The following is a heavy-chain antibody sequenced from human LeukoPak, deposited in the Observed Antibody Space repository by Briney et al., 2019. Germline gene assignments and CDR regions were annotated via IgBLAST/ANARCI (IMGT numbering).Heavy chain of an antibody. CDR2: IYYSGST. V-gene: IGHV4-39*01. CDR1: GGSISSSSYY. Sequence: SETLSLTCTVSGGSISSSSYYWGWIRQPPGKGLEWIGSIYYSGSTYYNPSLKRRVTISVNTSQKQFSLKLRYVTAADTAVYYCARIHDSSGYSDYWGQGTLGTVSS. J-gene: IGHJ4*02. D-gene: IGHD3-22*01. CDR3: ARIHDSSGYSDY.